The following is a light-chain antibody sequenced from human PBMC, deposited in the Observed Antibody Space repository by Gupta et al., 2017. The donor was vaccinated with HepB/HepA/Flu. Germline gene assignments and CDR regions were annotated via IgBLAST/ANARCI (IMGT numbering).Light chain of an antibody. CDR3: SSYRTSSTFT. CDR1: NNDIGNYNR. CDR2: EVS. V-gene: IGLV2-18*02. J-gene: IGLJ2*01. Sequence: QSALPQPPSASGSPGQSVTISCTGTNNDIGNYNRVSWYQQPPGTAPKLIIYEVSNRPSGVPDRFSGSKSGNTASLTISGLQAEDEADYYCSSYRTSSTFTFGGGTKLTVL.